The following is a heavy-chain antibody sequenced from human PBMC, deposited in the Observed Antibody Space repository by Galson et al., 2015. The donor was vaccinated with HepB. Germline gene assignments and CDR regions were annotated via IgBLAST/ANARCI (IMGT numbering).Heavy chain of an antibody. CDR2: IKEDGSEK. V-gene: IGHV3-7*05. CDR3: ARVKRGEWYSFYYNGMDV. D-gene: IGHD3-10*01. Sequence: SLRLSCAASEFILSMYWMSWVRQAPGKGLEWVANIKEDGSEKNYVDSVKGRFTISRDNAKNSLYLQMNSLRAEDTAVYYCARVKRGEWYSFYYNGMDVWGQGTTVTVSS. CDR1: EFILSMYW. J-gene: IGHJ6*02.